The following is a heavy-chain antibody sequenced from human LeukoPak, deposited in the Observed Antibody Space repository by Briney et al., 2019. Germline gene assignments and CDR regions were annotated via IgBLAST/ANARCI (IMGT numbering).Heavy chain of an antibody. D-gene: IGHD3-10*01. V-gene: IGHV5-10-1*01. CDR3: ARHQNFASASPFDY. J-gene: IGHJ4*02. CDR2: IDPTDSYT. Sequence: GESLMISCKASGYSFTTDWITWVRQMPGKGPEWMGTIDPTDSYTNYSPSFQGHVTISVDESITTAYLQWSSLKASDTAIYFCARHQNFASASPFDYWGQGTLVTVSS. CDR1: GYSFTTDW.